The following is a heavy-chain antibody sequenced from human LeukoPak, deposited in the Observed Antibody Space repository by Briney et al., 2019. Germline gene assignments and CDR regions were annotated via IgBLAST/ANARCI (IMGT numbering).Heavy chain of an antibody. Sequence: SETLSLTCTVTGGSISNYYWSWIRQPPGKGLESIGYIYYSGSTNYNPSLKSRVTMSVDTSKNQFSLKLSSVTAADTAVYFCARRAYGGSYSFDYWGQGTLVTVSS. CDR3: ARRAYGGSYSFDY. V-gene: IGHV4-59*08. D-gene: IGHD1-26*01. J-gene: IGHJ4*02. CDR1: GGSISNYY. CDR2: IYYSGST.